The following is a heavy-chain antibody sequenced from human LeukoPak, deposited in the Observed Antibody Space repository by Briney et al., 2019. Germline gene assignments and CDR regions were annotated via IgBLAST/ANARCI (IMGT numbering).Heavy chain of an antibody. CDR2: IIPIFGTA. V-gene: IGHV1-69*05. Sequence: ASVKVSCKASGYTFTGYYMHWVRQAPGHGLEWMGGIIPIFGTANYAQKFQGRVTITTDESTSTAYMELRSLRSEDTAVYYCARVGDCSSTSCHRKYYYYYMDVWGKGPTVTVSS. D-gene: IGHD2-2*02. CDR3: ARVGDCSSTSCHRKYYYYYMDV. J-gene: IGHJ6*03. CDR1: GYTFTGYY.